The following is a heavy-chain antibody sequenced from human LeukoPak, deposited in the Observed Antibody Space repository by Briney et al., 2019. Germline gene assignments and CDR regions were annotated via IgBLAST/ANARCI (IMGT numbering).Heavy chain of an antibody. J-gene: IGHJ4*02. V-gene: IGHV1-69*05. Sequence: WVKVSCKASGGTFSSYAISWVRQAPGEGLEWMGRIIPIFGTANYAQKFQGRVTITTDESTSTAYMELSSLRSEDTAVYYCARESPPPMTTVTNYFDYWGQGTLVTVSS. CDR3: ARESPPPMTTVTNYFDY. D-gene: IGHD4-17*01. CDR1: GGTFSSYA. CDR2: IIPIFGTA.